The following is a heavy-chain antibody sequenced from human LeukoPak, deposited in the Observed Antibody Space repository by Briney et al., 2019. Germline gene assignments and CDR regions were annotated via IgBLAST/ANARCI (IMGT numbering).Heavy chain of an antibody. CDR1: GFTFTNNW. Sequence: GGSPRLSCAASGFTFTNNWMSWVRQAPGKGLEWVANIKSDGSEKYYVDSVEGRFTISRDNARNTVSLQMESLRGEDTAVYYCVRALGSPTADHWGQGTLVTVSS. D-gene: IGHD3-16*01. J-gene: IGHJ4*02. V-gene: IGHV3-7*01. CDR2: IKSDGSEK. CDR3: VRALGSPTADH.